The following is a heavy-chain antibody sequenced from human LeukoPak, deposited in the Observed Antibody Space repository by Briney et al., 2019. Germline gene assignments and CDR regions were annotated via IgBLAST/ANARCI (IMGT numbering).Heavy chain of an antibody. J-gene: IGHJ4*02. Sequence: GRSLRLSCAASGFTFYDYAMHWVRQAPGKGLEWVSGISWNSGSIGYADFVKGRFTISRDNAKNSLYLQMNSLRAEDTALYYCAKDGDYDILTGYYYDYWGQGTLVTVSS. CDR3: AKDGDYDILTGYYYDY. D-gene: IGHD3-9*01. CDR1: GFTFYDYA. CDR2: ISWNSGSI. V-gene: IGHV3-9*01.